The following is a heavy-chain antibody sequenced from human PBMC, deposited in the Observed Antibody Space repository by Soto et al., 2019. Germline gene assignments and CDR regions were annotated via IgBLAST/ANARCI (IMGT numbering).Heavy chain of an antibody. J-gene: IGHJ4*02. CDR1: GSTFSSYW. CDR2: IRNDGSST. Sequence: PGGSLRLSCAASGSTFSSYWMHWVRQAPGKGLVWVSHIRNDGSSTNYADSVKGRFTISRDNAKNTLYLQMNSLRAEDTAVYYCTRNYDTSGYTVLAYWGQGTLVTVSS. D-gene: IGHD3-22*01. V-gene: IGHV3-74*01. CDR3: TRNYDTSGYTVLAY.